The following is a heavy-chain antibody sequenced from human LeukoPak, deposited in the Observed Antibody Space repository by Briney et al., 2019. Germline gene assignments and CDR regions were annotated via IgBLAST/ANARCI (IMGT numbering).Heavy chain of an antibody. J-gene: IGHJ4*02. Sequence: PSETLSLTCTVSGYSISNGYYWGWIRQPPGKGLEWIGCIYHSGITYYSPSLKSRVTISVDTSKNQFSLKLTSVTAADTAVYYCARAPRIAAASKFFFDYWGQGTLVSVSS. V-gene: IGHV4-38-2*02. CDR1: GYSISNGYY. CDR2: IYHSGIT. D-gene: IGHD6-13*01. CDR3: ARAPRIAAASKFFFDY.